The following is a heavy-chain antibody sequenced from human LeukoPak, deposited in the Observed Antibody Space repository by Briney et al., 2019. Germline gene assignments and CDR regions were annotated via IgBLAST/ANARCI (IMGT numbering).Heavy chain of an antibody. CDR1: GFTFSSYW. D-gene: IGHD5-12*01. V-gene: IGHV3-7*01. CDR2: IKQDGSDK. Sequence: GSLRLSCAASGFTFSSYWMTWVRQAPGKGLEWVANIKQDGSDKYYVDSVKGRFTISRDNAKNSLYLQMNSLRADDAAVYYCARDQGYDTFDIWGQGTMVTVSS. CDR3: ARDQGYDTFDI. J-gene: IGHJ3*02.